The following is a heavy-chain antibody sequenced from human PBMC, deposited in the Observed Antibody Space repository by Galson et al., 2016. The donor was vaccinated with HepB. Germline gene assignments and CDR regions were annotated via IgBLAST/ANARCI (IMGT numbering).Heavy chain of an antibody. CDR3: VGDYSSLDAFDS. CDR2: ISVTGEVI. Sequence: SLRLSCAASRFTFNTYWMNWVRQAPGKGLEWVSSISVTGEVIHYADSIQGRFTISRDNAKSSVCLGMNNLRVEDTAVYYCVGDYSSLDAFDSWGQGTMVTVSS. J-gene: IGHJ3*02. CDR1: RFTFNTYW. D-gene: IGHD4-17*01. V-gene: IGHV3-21*01.